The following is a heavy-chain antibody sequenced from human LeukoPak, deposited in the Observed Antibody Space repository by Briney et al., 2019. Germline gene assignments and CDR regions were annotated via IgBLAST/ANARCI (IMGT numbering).Heavy chain of an antibody. J-gene: IGHJ1*01. CDR3: ARAGIAAAGTIRGVKYFQH. D-gene: IGHD6-13*01. V-gene: IGHV4-34*01. CDR1: GGSFSGYY. Sequence: SETLPLTCAVYGGSFSGYYWSCIRQPPGKGLEWIGEINHSGSTNYNPSLKSRVTISVDTSKNQFSLKLSSVTAADTAVYYCARAGIAAAGTIRGVKYFQHWGQGTLVTVSS. CDR2: INHSGST.